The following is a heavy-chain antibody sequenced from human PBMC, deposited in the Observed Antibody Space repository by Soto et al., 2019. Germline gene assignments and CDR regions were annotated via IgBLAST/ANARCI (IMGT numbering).Heavy chain of an antibody. D-gene: IGHD1-1*01. J-gene: IGHJ6*02. CDR1: GGSVNSGGYH. CDR2: IYYSGST. V-gene: IGHV4-31*03. CDR3: ARAPIPNWNYYGMDV. Sequence: PSETLSLTCTVSGGSVNSGGYHRSWIRQHPGKGLEWIGDIYYSGSTYYNPSLKSRVTISIDTSTNHFSLHLSALTAADTAVYYCARAPIPNWNYYGMDVWGQGTTVTVSS.